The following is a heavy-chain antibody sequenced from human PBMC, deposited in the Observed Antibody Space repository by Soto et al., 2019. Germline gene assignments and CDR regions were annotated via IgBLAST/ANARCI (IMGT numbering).Heavy chain of an antibody. V-gene: IGHV3-73*01. D-gene: IGHD6-13*01. CDR2: IRSKANSYAT. Sequence: EVQLVESGGGLVQPGGSLKLSCAASGFTFSGSAMHWVRQASGKGLEWVGRIRSKANSYATAYAASVKGRFTISRDDSKNTAYLQMNSLKTEDTAVYYCTRRIAAADYWGQGTLVTVSS. CDR1: GFTFSGSA. CDR3: TRRIAAADY. J-gene: IGHJ4*02.